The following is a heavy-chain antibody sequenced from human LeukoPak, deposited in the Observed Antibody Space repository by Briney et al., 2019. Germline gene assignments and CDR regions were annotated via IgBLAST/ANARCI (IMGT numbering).Heavy chain of an antibody. CDR3: ARDHYDFWSGYSGINWFDP. Sequence: GGSLRLSCVASGSTFTSYWMIWVRQAPGKGLEWVANIKEDGSEKYYVDSVKGRFTISRDNAKNSLYLQMNSLRAEDTAVYYCARDHYDFWSGYSGINWFDPWGQGTLVTVSS. D-gene: IGHD3-3*01. V-gene: IGHV3-7*01. J-gene: IGHJ5*02. CDR1: GSTFTSYW. CDR2: IKEDGSEK.